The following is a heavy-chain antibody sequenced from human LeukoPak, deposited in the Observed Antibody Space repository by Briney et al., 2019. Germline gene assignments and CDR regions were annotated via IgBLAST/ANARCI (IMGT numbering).Heavy chain of an antibody. V-gene: IGHV3-21*01. J-gene: IGHJ3*02. Sequence: GGSLRLSCAASGFTFSSYSMNWVRQAPGKGLEWVSSISSSSSYIYYADSVKGRFTISRDNAKNSLYLQMNSLRAEDTAVCYCASSFTGLHATDLNAFDIWGQGTMVTVSS. CDR1: GFTFSSYS. CDR3: ASSFTGLHATDLNAFDI. CDR2: ISSSSSYI. D-gene: IGHD2-8*02.